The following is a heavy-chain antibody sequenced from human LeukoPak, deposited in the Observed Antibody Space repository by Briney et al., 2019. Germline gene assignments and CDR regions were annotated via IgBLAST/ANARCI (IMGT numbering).Heavy chain of an antibody. Sequence: ASVKVSCKASGYTFTGYYMHWVRQAPGQGLEWMGWINPNSGGTNYAQKFQGRVTMTRDTSISTAYMELSRLRSDDTAVYYCARVGVLYGSGSYYHPWGQGTLVTVSS. CDR1: GYTFTGYY. J-gene: IGHJ5*02. CDR3: ARVGVLYGSGSYYHP. D-gene: IGHD3-10*01. CDR2: INPNSGGT. V-gene: IGHV1-2*02.